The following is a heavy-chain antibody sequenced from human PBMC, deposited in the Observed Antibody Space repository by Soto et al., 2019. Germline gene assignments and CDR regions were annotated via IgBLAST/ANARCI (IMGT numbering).Heavy chain of an antibody. CDR3: ATGGDIYCYCEYYYSPMDF. CDR1: GFGVSNNY. J-gene: IGHJ6*03. V-gene: IGHV3-66*01. CDR2: INSGGNT. Sequence: EVQLVESGGGLVQPGGSLRLSCAASGFGVSNNYMSWVRQAPGKGLEWVSAINSGGNTYYADSVKGRFTISRENYKNKVYLQMISVGAEDTSVYYCATGGDIYCYCEYYYSPMDFWRQGTTVTVSS. D-gene: IGHD3-16*02.